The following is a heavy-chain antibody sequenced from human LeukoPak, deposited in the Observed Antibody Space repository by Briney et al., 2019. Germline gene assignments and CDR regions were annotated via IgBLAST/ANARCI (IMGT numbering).Heavy chain of an antibody. V-gene: IGHV5-51*01. D-gene: IGHD5-24*01. J-gene: IGHJ3*02. CDR3: AIVMRDGYNSLDAFDI. CDR1: GYTFTRYW. CDR2: IYPGDPDT. Sequence: GESLKISCKGSGYTFTRYWIGWVRQMSGKGLEWMGIIYPGDPDTRYSPSFQGQVTISADKSTSTAYLQWSSLKASDTAMYYCAIVMRDGYNSLDAFDIWGQGTLVTVSS.